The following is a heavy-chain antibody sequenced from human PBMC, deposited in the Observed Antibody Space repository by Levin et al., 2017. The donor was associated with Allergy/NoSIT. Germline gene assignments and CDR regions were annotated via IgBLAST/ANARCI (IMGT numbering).Heavy chain of an antibody. Sequence: GESLKISCAASGFTLSSYEMNWVRQAPGKGLEWISYISSSSSSMYYVDSVKGRFTISRDNAKNSLYLQMHSLRAEDTAVYFCARATSSWYPIDYWGKGTLVTVSS. CDR3: ARATSSWYPIDY. CDR2: ISSSSSSM. V-gene: IGHV3-48*03. J-gene: IGHJ4*02. D-gene: IGHD6-13*01. CDR1: GFTLSSYE.